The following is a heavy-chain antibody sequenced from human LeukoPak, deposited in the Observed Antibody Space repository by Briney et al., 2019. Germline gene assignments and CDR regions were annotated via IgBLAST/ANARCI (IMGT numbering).Heavy chain of an antibody. D-gene: IGHD1-26*01. CDR1: SGSISSTTW. CDR2: INHSGNT. CDR3: ALGYHDVWER. Sequence: PSETLSLTCAGSSGSISSTTWWSWVRQPPGKGLEWIGEINHSGNTYYNPSLTGRVTISVDRSDNQLSLKVNSVTAADTAVYYCALGYHDVWERWGQGTLVTVSS. V-gene: IGHV4-4*02. J-gene: IGHJ4*02.